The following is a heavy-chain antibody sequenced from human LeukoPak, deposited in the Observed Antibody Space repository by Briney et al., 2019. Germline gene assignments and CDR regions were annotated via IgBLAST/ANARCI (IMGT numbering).Heavy chain of an antibody. Sequence: SQTLSLTCTVSGGSISSYYWSWIRQPPGKGLEWIGYIYYSGSTNYNPSLKSRVTISVGTSKNQFSLKLSSVTAADTAVYYCAGERGYDSSGYYLDYWGQGTLVTVSS. CDR1: GGSISSYY. CDR3: AGERGYDSSGYYLDY. J-gene: IGHJ4*02. CDR2: IYYSGST. V-gene: IGHV4-59*01. D-gene: IGHD3-22*01.